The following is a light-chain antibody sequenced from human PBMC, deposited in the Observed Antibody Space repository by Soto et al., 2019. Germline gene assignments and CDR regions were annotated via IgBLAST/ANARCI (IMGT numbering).Light chain of an antibody. Sequence: QSVLTQPASVSGSPGQSITISCTGTSSDVGGYKYVSWYQQHPGKAPKVMIYDVSYRSSGVSNRFSGSKSGNTASLTISGLQAEDEADYYCISFTSSGTYVFGTGTSSPS. V-gene: IGLV2-14*03. J-gene: IGLJ1*01. CDR2: DVS. CDR1: SSDVGGYKY. CDR3: ISFTSSGTYV.